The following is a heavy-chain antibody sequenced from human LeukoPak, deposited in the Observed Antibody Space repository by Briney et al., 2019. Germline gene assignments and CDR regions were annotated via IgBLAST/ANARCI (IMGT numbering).Heavy chain of an antibody. J-gene: IGHJ3*02. CDR2: ISSSSSHI. CDR3: ARDRYDILTGYNDAFDI. CDR1: GFTFSSYT. V-gene: IGHV3-21*01. D-gene: IGHD3-9*01. Sequence: GGSLRLSCAASGFTFSSYTMNWVRQAPGKGLEWGSSISSSSSHIYYADSVKGRFTISRDNAKNSLYLQMNSLRAEDTAVYYCARDRYDILTGYNDAFDIWGQGTMVTVSS.